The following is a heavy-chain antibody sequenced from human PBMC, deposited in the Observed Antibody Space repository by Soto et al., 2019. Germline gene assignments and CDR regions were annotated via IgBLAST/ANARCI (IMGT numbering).Heavy chain of an antibody. CDR2: INAGNGDT. V-gene: IGHV1-3*01. Sequence: QVQLVQSGAEMKKPGASVKLSCKTSGMNYNTYAIHWVRQAPEQGLEWMGWINAGNGDTRYSQNFQGRVTLTRDTSASTVYMDLDSLKSEDTGVYYCARAISGYVTWGQGTLVTVSS. CDR1: GMNYNTYA. D-gene: IGHD5-12*01. CDR3: ARAISGYVT. J-gene: IGHJ4*02.